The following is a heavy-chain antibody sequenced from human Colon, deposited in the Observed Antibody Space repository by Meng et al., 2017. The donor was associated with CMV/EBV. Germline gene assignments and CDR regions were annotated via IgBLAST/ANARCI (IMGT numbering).Heavy chain of an antibody. D-gene: IGHD3-3*01. CDR3: ARGRTWSGYDP. J-gene: IGHJ5*02. Sequence: SETLSLTCRVSNFSISNSGYYWGWIRQPPGKGLEWLWTVFHSGTTYYNPSLKSAVTISLDMSNNQFSLKLRSVTTADTAIYYCARGRTWSGYDPWGQGAPVTVSS. CDR1: NFSISNSGYY. CDR2: VFHSGTT. V-gene: IGHV4-38-2*02.